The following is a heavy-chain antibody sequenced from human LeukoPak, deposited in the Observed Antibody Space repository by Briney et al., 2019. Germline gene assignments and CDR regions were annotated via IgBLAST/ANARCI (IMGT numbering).Heavy chain of an antibody. D-gene: IGHD5-24*01. CDR1: GFPFSNYA. Sequence: GGSLRLSCAAAGFPFSNYAMHWVRQAPGRGLEWVTVISYDGSIKYYADSVKGRFTISRDNSKNTVYLQMHSLRDEDTAVYYCAKGGEMATIEESDYWGQGTLVTVSS. J-gene: IGHJ4*02. CDR2: ISYDGSIK. V-gene: IGHV3-30*18. CDR3: AKGGEMATIEESDY.